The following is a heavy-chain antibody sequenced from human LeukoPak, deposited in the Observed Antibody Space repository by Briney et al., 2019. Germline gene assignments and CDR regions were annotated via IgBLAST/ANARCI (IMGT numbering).Heavy chain of an antibody. D-gene: IGHD3-22*01. CDR2: ISGSGGST. CDR3: ARSKLIYYYDSSGLNDAFDY. CDR1: GFTFSTYA. J-gene: IGHJ4*02. Sequence: GGSLRLSCAASGFTFSTYAMSWVRQAPGKGLEWVSTISGSGGSTYYADSVKGRFTISRDKSKNTLYLQMNSLRAEDTAVYYCARSKLIYYYDSSGLNDAFDYWGQGTLVTVSS. V-gene: IGHV3-23*01.